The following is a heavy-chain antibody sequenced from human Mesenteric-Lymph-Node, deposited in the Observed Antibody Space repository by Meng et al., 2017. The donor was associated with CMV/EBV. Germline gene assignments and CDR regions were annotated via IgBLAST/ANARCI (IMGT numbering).Heavy chain of an antibody. D-gene: IGHD3-16*01. J-gene: IGHJ4*02. CDR3: ARDTSWGYFNY. Sequence: GESLKISCAASGFTFSNYWMNWIRQAPGKGLEWVAKIKQDGSEKYYVDSVKGRFTISRDNAKNSLYLQMNSLRAEDTAVYYCARDTSWGYFNYWDQGILVTVSS. V-gene: IGHV3-7*01. CDR2: IKQDGSEK. CDR1: GFTFSNYW.